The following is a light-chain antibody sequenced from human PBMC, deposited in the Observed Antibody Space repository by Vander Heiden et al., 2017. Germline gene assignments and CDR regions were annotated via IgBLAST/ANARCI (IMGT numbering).Light chain of an antibody. J-gene: IGKJ2*01. V-gene: IGKV1-33*01. CDR3: QQYDNLPPMYT. Sequence: DIQMTQSPSSLSASVGDRVTITCQASQDIRNYLNWYQHKPGKAPKLLIYDASNLETGGPSRFSGSGFGTDFTFTISSLQAEDIATYYCQQYDNLPPMYTFGQGTKLEIK. CDR1: QDIRNY. CDR2: DAS.